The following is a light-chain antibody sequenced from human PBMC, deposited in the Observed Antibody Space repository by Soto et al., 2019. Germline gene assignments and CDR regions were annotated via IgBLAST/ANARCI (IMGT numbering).Light chain of an antibody. J-gene: IGKJ4*01. CDR1: HSVSSSH. Sequence: DIVLTQSPGTLSLSPGESVTLSCRASHSVSSSHLAWYHQKPGQAPRLFIYGASRRASGIPDRFSGSGSATVFTRAISTRQPGDFAVYSCQHGGTPLAFGGGTKVDIK. V-gene: IGKV3-20*01. CDR3: QHGGTPLA. CDR2: GAS.